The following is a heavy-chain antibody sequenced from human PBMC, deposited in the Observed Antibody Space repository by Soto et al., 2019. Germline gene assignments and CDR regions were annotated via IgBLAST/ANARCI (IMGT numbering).Heavy chain of an antibody. V-gene: IGHV3-48*01. J-gene: IGHJ6*03. Sequence: GGSLRLSCAASGFTFSSYSMNWVRQAPGKGLEWVSYISSSSSTIYYADSVKGRFTISRDNAKNSLYLQMNSLRAEDTAVYYCASVPYCSGGSCGSGYYYYMDVWGKGTTVTVSS. CDR2: ISSSSSTI. D-gene: IGHD2-15*01. CDR3: ASVPYCSGGSCGSGYYYYMDV. CDR1: GFTFSSYS.